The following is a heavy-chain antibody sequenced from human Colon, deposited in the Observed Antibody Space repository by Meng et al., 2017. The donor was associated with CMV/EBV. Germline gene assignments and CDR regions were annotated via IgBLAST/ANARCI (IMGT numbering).Heavy chain of an antibody. D-gene: IGHD3-22*01. V-gene: IGHV1-18*01. CDR3: ARGGRGYFMHNWFDP. Sequence: ASVKVSCKASGYTFTSYGINWVRQAPGQGLEWMGWISAYNANTNYAQKLQGRVTMTTDTSTSTAYMELRSLRSDDTAVYYCARGGRGYFMHNWFDPWGLGTLVTVSS. J-gene: IGHJ5*02. CDR1: GYTFTSYG. CDR2: ISAYNANT.